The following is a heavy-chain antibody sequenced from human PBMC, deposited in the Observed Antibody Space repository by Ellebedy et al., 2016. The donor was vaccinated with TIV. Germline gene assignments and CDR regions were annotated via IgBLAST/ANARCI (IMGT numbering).Heavy chain of an antibody. Sequence: AASVKVSCKASGYSFINYAMNWVRQAPGQGLEWMGWINTNPGNPTYAQGFTGRVVFSLDTSVSTAYLHISSLKAEDTAIYYCARAAAAGFFWYFDLWGRGTLVTVSS. J-gene: IGHJ2*01. V-gene: IGHV7-4-1*02. D-gene: IGHD6-13*01. CDR2: INTNPGNP. CDR1: GYSFINYA. CDR3: ARAAAAGFFWYFDL.